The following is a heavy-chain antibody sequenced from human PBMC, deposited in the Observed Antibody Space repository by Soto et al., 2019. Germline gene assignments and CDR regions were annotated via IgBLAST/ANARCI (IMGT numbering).Heavy chain of an antibody. V-gene: IGHV3-23*01. D-gene: IGHD3-9*01. CDR2: ISGSGGST. CDR1: GFTFSSYA. Sequence: GVSLRLSCAASGFTFSSYAMSWVRQAPGKGLEWVSAISGSGGSTYYADSVKGRFTISRDNSKNTLYLQMNSLRAEDTAVYYCAKGPPKDPSRYFDWWIFWGQGTLVTVSS. CDR3: AKGPPKDPSRYFDWWIF. J-gene: IGHJ4*02.